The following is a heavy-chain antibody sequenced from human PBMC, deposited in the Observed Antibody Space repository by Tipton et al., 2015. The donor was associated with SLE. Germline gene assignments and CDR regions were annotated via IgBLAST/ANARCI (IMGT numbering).Heavy chain of an antibody. Sequence: QLVQSGAEVKKPGASVKVSCRASGYTFTDFYIHWVRQAPGQGLEYMGWISAYNGNTNYAQKLQGRVTMTTDTSTSTAYMELRSLRSDDTAVYYCALGIVVVPAAPLAYWGQGTLVTVSS. CDR2: ISAYNGNT. V-gene: IGHV1-18*04. CDR1: GYTFTDFY. CDR3: ALGIVVVPAAPLAY. D-gene: IGHD2-2*01. J-gene: IGHJ4*02.